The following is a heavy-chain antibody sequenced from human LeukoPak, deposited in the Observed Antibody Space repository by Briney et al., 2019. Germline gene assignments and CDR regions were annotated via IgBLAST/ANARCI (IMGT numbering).Heavy chain of an antibody. D-gene: IGHD6-13*01. CDR3: AKDRAGNSWNFDY. CDR1: GFSYSDYG. CDR2: IRKDGINT. J-gene: IGHJ4*02. V-gene: IGHV3-30*02. Sequence: GGSLRLSCAASGFSYSDYGMHWVRQAPGKGLEWVSFIRKDGINTNYVDSVKGRFTISRDTSNKMVYLQMNSLRTEDMAVYYCAKDRAGNSWNFDYWGQGILVAVSS.